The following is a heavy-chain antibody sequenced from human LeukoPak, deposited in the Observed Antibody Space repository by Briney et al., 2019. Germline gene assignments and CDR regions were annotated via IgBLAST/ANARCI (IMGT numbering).Heavy chain of an antibody. D-gene: IGHD6-13*01. V-gene: IGHV3-15*01. CDR1: GFTFTNAW. Sequence: GGSLRLSCAASGFTFTNAWMNWVRQAPGKGLEWVGRFKSKSDGGTTDYAAPVKGRFTISRDDPKNTLYLQMNSLKTEDTAVYYCTTGPPGTLDYWGQGTLVTVSS. J-gene: IGHJ4*02. CDR2: FKSKSDGGTT. CDR3: TTGPPGTLDY.